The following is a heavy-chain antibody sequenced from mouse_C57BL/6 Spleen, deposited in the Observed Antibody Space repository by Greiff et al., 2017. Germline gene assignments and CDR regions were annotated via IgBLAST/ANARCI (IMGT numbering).Heavy chain of an antibody. D-gene: IGHD3-2*02. V-gene: IGHV5-6*01. CDR1: GFTFSSYG. J-gene: IGHJ3*01. Sequence: LVESGGDLVKPGGSLKLSCAASGFTFSSYGMSWVRQTPDKRLEWVATISSGGSYTYYPDSVKGRFTISRDNAKNTLYLQMSSLKSEDTAMYXWARETAQATTFAYWGQGTLGTVSA. CDR2: ISSGGSYT. CDR3: ARETAQATTFAY.